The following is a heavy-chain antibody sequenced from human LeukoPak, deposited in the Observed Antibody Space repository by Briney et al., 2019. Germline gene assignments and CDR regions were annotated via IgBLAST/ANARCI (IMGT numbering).Heavy chain of an antibody. V-gene: IGHV3-23*01. CDR1: GFTLSSDA. CDR2: ISGSGGST. CDR3: APYYDSSGLALDY. J-gene: IGHJ4*02. D-gene: IGHD3-22*01. Sequence: GGSLRLSCAASGFTLSSDAMNWVRRAPGKGLEWVSAISGSGGSTYYADSVKGRFTISRDNSKNTLYLQMNSLRAEDTAVYYCAPYYDSSGLALDYWGQGTLVTVSS.